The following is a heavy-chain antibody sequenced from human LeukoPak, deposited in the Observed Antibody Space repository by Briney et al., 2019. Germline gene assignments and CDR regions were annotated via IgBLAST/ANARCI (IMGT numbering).Heavy chain of an antibody. J-gene: IGHJ4*02. CDR3: ARGGRATVVPFDY. Sequence: SETLSLTCTVSGGSVSSGSYYWSWIRQPPGKGLEWIGEINHSGSTNYNPSLKSRVTISVDTSKNQFSLKLSSVTAADTAVYYCARGGRATVVPFDYWGQGTLVTVSS. V-gene: IGHV4-39*07. CDR2: INHSGST. D-gene: IGHD4-23*01. CDR1: GGSVSSGSYY.